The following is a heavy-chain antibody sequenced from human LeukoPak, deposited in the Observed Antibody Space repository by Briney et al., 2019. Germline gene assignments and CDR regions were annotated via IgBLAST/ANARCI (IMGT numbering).Heavy chain of an antibody. V-gene: IGHV3-72*01. Sequence: SGGSLRLSCAASGFTFSDHYMDWVRQAPGKGLEWVGRTRNKAESYTTEYAASVKGRFTISRDDSMNSVNLQMNSLKTEDTAVYYCARLSGSDYVDYWGQGTLVTVSS. CDR2: TRNKAESYTT. D-gene: IGHD1-26*01. CDR1: GFTFSDHY. J-gene: IGHJ4*02. CDR3: ARLSGSDYVDY.